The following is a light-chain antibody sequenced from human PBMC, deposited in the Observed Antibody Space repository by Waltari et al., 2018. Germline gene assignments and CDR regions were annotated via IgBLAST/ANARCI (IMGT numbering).Light chain of an antibody. J-gene: IGKJ2*02. Sequence: DIQMTQSPSSLSASVGERDTLTCRASPSISSYLNSYQQKPGNAPNTLLYAASCLQSAVPSRFSGSGSATAFTIPISSMQPADFATYYFRQRYSTLPRTFGQGTKLEI. CDR1: PSISSY. CDR3: RQRYSTLPRT. V-gene: IGKV1-39*01. CDR2: AAS.